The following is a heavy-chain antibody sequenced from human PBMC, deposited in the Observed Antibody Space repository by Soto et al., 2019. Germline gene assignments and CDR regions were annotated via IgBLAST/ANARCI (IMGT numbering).Heavy chain of an antibody. CDR2: ISSSSSTI. V-gene: IGHV3-48*02. J-gene: IGHJ4*02. Sequence: GGSLRLSCAASGFTFSSYSMNWVRQAPGKGLECVSYISSSSSTIYYADSVKGRFTISRDNAKNSLYLQMNSLRDEDTAVYYCARDDDYDSSGYWLYWGQGTLVTVSS. D-gene: IGHD3-22*01. CDR1: GFTFSSYS. CDR3: ARDDDYDSSGYWLY.